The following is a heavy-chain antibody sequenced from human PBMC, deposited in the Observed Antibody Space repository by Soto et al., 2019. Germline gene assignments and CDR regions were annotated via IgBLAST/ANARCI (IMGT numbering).Heavy chain of an antibody. Sequence: SQTLSLTCAISGDSVSSNSAAWNWIRQSPSRGLEWLGRTYYRSRWYNDYAVSVKSRITVNPDTSKNQFSLHLNSVTPEDTAVYYCAGNTSLQWYYMDVWDKGTTVTVSS. D-gene: IGHD1-7*01. CDR1: GDSVSSNSAA. J-gene: IGHJ6*03. V-gene: IGHV6-1*01. CDR3: AGNTSLQWYYMDV. CDR2: TYYRSRWYN.